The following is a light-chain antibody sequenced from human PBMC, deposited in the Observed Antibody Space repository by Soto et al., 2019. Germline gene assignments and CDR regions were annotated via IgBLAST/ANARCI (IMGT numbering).Light chain of an antibody. V-gene: IGLV2-14*01. Sequence: QSVLTQPASVSGSPGQSITISCTGTSSDVGAYYSVSWYQHHPGKAPKLIIYGVTNRPSGVSNRFSGSKSGNTASLTISGLQAEDEAAYHCSSYTSGSSHYVFGTGTKLTVL. CDR1: SSDVGAYYS. J-gene: IGLJ1*01. CDR3: SSYTSGSSHYV. CDR2: GVT.